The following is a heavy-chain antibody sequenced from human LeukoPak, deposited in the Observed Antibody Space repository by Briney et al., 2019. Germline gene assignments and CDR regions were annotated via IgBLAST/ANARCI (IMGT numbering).Heavy chain of an antibody. CDR2: MYYSGST. CDR3: ARCPLRCSGGSCYSDYFDY. J-gene: IGHJ4*02. Sequence: PSETLSLTCTVSGGSISSYYWSWIRQPPGKGLEWIGYMYYSGSTNYNPSLKSRVTISGEKSKNQFSLKLSSVTAADTAVYYCARCPLRCSGGSCYSDYFDYWGQGTLVTVSS. D-gene: IGHD2-15*01. CDR1: GGSISSYY. V-gene: IGHV4-59*01.